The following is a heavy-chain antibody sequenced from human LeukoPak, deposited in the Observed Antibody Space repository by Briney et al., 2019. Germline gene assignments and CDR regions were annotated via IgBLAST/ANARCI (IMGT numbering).Heavy chain of an antibody. CDR2: INPSGGST. V-gene: IGHV1-46*01. Sequence: ASVTVSCTASGYTFTSYYMHWVRQAPGQGLEWMGIINPSGGSTSYAQKFRGRVTMTRDTSTSTVYMELSSLRSEDTAVYYCARGAYCSSTSCRDYYYYGMDVWGQGTTVTVSS. D-gene: IGHD2-2*01. CDR3: ARGAYCSSTSCRDYYYYGMDV. CDR1: GYTFTSYY. J-gene: IGHJ6*02.